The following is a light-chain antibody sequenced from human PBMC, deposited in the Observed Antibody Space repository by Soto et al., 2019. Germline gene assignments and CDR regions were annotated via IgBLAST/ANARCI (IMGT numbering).Light chain of an antibody. CDR3: QHRTSWPPALT. V-gene: IGKV3-11*01. CDR1: QSVYSH. Sequence: EIVLKQSPATLSLSPGESATLSCRTSQSVYSHLAWYQQRRGLPPRLLIYDISKRATGIPARFSGSGSGTDFTLSISSLEPDDFAVYYCQHRTSWPPALTFGGGTTVEI. J-gene: IGKJ4*01. CDR2: DIS.